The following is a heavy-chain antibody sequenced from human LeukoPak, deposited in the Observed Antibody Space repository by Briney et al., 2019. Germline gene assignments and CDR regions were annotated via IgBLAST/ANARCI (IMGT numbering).Heavy chain of an antibody. CDR1: GGSISSCY. V-gene: IGHV4-59*01. Sequence: PSETLSLTCTVSGGSISSCYWSWIRQPPAKGLEWNGYIYYSGDTNYNPSLKSRVTISVDTSENQFSLKLRSVTAADTAVYYCARGIPAAGTLGYWGQGTLVTVSS. J-gene: IGHJ4*02. CDR2: IYYSGDT. CDR3: ARGIPAAGTLGY. D-gene: IGHD6-13*01.